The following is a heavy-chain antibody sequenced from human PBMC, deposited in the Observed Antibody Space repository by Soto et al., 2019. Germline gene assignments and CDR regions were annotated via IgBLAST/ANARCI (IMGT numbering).Heavy chain of an antibody. CDR3: AFPTLTTSGYYYYVMDV. CDR1: GFTFSDYY. D-gene: IGHD4-17*01. V-gene: IGHV3-11*01. Sequence: QVQLVESGGGLVKPGGSLRLSCAASGFTFSDYYMSWIRQAPGKGLEWVSYITSSGSTIYYADSVKGRFTISRDNAKNSLYLQMNSLRAEDTAVYYCAFPTLTTSGYYYYVMDVWGQGTTVTVSS. J-gene: IGHJ6*02. CDR2: ITSSGSTI.